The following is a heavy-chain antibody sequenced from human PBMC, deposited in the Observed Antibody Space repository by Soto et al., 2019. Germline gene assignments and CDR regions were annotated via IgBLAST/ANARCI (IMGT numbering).Heavy chain of an antibody. CDR1: GFTFSNYG. CDR2: TWHDGSKQ. J-gene: IGHJ6*02. D-gene: IGHD5-12*01. CDR3: ANIRGYSSYVAPISYIYGMDV. Sequence: QVQLVESGGGVVQPGRSLTLSCAATGFTFSNYGMHWVRQAPGKGLQWVAVTWHDGSKQHYADSVKGRFTISIHNSGDALYLLMHSIRAEDTGLYYCANIRGYSSYVAPISYIYGMDVWGQGTTVTVSS. V-gene: IGHV3-33*06.